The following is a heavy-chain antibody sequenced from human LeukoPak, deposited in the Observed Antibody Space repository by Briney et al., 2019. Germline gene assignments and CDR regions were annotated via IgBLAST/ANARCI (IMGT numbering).Heavy chain of an antibody. CDR2: LSKSGNT. V-gene: IGHV4-59*01. D-gene: IGHD1-26*01. CDR3: ARDRRWEQLHAFDI. J-gene: IGHJ3*02. CDR1: GGSISSYY. Sequence: SETLSLTCTVSGGSISSYYWSWIRLPPGKGLEWIGYLSKSGNTNYSPSLKNRLTISLDTSKNQFSLMLSSVTAADTAVYYCARDRRWEQLHAFDIWGQGTMVTVSS.